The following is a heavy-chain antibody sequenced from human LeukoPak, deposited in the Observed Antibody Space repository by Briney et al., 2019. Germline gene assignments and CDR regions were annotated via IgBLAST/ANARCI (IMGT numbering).Heavy chain of an antibody. D-gene: IGHD3-10*01. CDR2: ISYDGSNK. J-gene: IGHJ5*02. V-gene: IGHV3-30*18. CDR1: GFTFSSYG. Sequence: GRSLRLSCAASGFTFSSYGMHWVRQAPGKGLEWVAVISYDGSNKYYADSVKGRFTISRDNSKNTLYLQMNSLRAEDTAVYYCAKDQTRSITMVRGVPIGTPFDPWGQGTLVTVSS. CDR3: AKDQTRSITMVRGVPIGTPFDP.